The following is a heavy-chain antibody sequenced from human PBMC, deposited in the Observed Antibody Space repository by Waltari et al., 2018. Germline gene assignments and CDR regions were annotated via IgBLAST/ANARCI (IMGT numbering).Heavy chain of an antibody. D-gene: IGHD3-22*01. Sequence: EVQMVESGGGLVQPGGSLSPSCAASGFTFSRYRLQRVRQAPGKGLEWVSYISSSSSTIYYADSVKGRFTISRDNAKNSLYLQMNSLRAEDTAVYYCARSYDTPNDYWGQGTLVTVSS. J-gene: IGHJ4*02. V-gene: IGHV3-48*01. CDR2: ISSSSSTI. CDR3: ARSYDTPNDY. CDR1: GFTFSRYR.